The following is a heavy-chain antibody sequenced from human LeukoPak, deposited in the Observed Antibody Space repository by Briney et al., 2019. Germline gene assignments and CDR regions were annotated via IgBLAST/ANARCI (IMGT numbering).Heavy chain of an antibody. CDR2: INPSGGST. CDR3: ASGNIGELPFDY. J-gene: IGHJ4*02. Sequence: GASVKVSCKASGYTFTSYYMHWVRPAPGQGLEWMGIINPSGGSTSYAQKFQGRVTMTRDTSTSTVYMELSSLRSEDTAVYYCASGNIGELPFDYWGQGTLVTVSS. V-gene: IGHV1-46*01. CDR1: GYTFTSYY. D-gene: IGHD3-10*01.